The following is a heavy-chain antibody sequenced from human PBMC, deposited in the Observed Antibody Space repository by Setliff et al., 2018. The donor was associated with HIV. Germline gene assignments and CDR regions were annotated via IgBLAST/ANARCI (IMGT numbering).Heavy chain of an antibody. CDR1: GYTLTELS. D-gene: IGHD3-16*02. CDR2: FDPEDGET. J-gene: IGHJ4*02. CDR3: ATDPGRRITFGGVIVNPDY. Sequence: GASVKVSCKISGYTLTELSIHWVRQAPGKGLEWMANFDPEDGETFYAQKFQGRLTMTEDTSTDTAYMELSSLRSDDTAMYYCATDPGRRITFGGVIVNPDYWGQGTLVTVSS. V-gene: IGHV1-24*01.